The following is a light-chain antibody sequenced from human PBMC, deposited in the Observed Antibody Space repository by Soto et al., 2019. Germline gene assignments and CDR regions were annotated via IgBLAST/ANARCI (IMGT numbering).Light chain of an antibody. CDR1: QSISIY. J-gene: IGKJ2*01. V-gene: IGKV1-39*01. CDR3: QQSYSTPYT. Sequence: DIQMTQSPSSLSVSVGDRVTITCRASQSISIYLNWYQQKPGKAPKLLVYDSFNLQSGVPSRFSGSGSGTDFTLTISSLQPEDFATYYCQQSYSTPYTFGQGTKLEIK. CDR2: DSF.